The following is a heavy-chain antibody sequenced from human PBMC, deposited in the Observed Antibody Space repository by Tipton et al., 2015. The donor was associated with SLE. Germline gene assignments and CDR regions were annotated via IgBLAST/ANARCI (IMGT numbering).Heavy chain of an antibody. CDR2: FHSSGIL. J-gene: IGHJ6*02. Sequence: TLSLTCTVSDDSISSGSYYWGWVRQPAGKGLEWIGHFHSSGILNYNPSLKSRVTMSGDTSKNQLSLKLNAVTAADTAVYYCARTAVLAAIMMDVWGQGTTVTVSS. V-gene: IGHV4-61*09. D-gene: IGHD3-3*02. CDR3: ARTAVLAAIMMDV. CDR1: DDSISSGSYY.